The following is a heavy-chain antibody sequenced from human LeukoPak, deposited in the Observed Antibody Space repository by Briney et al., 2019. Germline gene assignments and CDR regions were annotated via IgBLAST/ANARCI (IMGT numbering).Heavy chain of an antibody. J-gene: IGHJ4*02. CDR3: ARDYDSSGYYPW. CDR1: GYTFTGYY. CDR2: INPKSGGT. V-gene: IGHV1-2*02. D-gene: IGHD3-22*01. Sequence: ASVKVSCKASGYTFTGYYMHWGRQAPGQGGERMGWINPKSGGTNYAQKFQGRATMTRDTSISTAYMELSRLRSDDTAVYYCARDYDSSGYYPWGGQGTLVTVSS.